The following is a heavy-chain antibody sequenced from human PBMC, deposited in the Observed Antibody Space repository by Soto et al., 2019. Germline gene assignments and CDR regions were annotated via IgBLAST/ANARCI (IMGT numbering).Heavy chain of an antibody. V-gene: IGHV4-59*01. CDR2: IYLGGSI. Sequence: SETLSLTCSSSGCSISSGYWTWIRHPTGKGLEWIGYIYLGGSINYNPSLKSRVIISVDTAKNQFSLSLSSVTAADTAVYYCARAPRGNYGYPSYFDYWGQGTLVTVSS. D-gene: IGHD3-10*01. CDR3: ARAPRGNYGYPSYFDY. J-gene: IGHJ4*02. CDR1: GCSISSGY.